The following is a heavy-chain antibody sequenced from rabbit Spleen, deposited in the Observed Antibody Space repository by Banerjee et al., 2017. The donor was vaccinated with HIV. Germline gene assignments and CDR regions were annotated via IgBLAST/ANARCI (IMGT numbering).Heavy chain of an antibody. D-gene: IGHD2-1*01. CDR1: GFSFSSANY. V-gene: IGHV1S40*01. J-gene: IGHJ4*01. CDR2: IYGGDIHST. Sequence: QSLEESGGDLVKPGASLTLTCTVSGFSFSSANYMCWVRQAPGKGLEWIACIYGGDIHSTAYASWAKGRFTISKTSSTTVTLQMTRLTAADTATYFCGRGSATMTMVITGFYFNLWGPGPWSPS. CDR3: GRGSATMTMVITGFYFNL.